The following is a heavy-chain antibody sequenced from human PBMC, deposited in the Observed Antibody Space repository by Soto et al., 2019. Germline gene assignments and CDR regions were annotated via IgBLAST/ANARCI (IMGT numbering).Heavy chain of an antibody. CDR1: SGSISSNW. CDR3: SSQTYSYAWHH. J-gene: IGHJ5*02. D-gene: IGHD5-18*01. V-gene: IGHV4-4*02. CDR2: IYHSGST. Sequence: QVHLEESGPRLVKPSGTLSLTCVVSSGSISSNWWSWVRQPPGKGLEWIGEIYHSGSTNYNPSLQSRVTISVGMYRTYFSLDLSSVTAADTAVYYCSSQTYSYAWHHWGQGIHVTVSS.